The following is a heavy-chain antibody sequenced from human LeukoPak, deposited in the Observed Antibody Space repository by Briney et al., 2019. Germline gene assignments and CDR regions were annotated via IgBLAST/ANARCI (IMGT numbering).Heavy chain of an antibody. CDR3: ARGRSGTTVTTSWDFDL. V-gene: IGHV4-31*03. CDR1: GGSISGGGYY. Sequence: SETLSLTCTVSGGSISGGGYYWSWIRQHPGKGLEWIGYIYHSGSTYYNPSLKSRVTTSVDTSKNQFSLKLSSVSAADTGVYYCARGRSGTTVTTSWDFDLWGRGTLVTVSS. D-gene: IGHD4-17*01. CDR2: IYHSGST. J-gene: IGHJ2*01.